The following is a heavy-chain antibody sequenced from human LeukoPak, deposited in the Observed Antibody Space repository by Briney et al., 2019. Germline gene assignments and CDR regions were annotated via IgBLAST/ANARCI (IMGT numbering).Heavy chain of an antibody. Sequence: GGSLRLSCAASGFTFSSYAMSWVRQAPGKGLEWVSAISGSGGSTYYADSAKGRFTISRDNSKNTLYLQMNSLRAEDTAVYYCASHPRIAAAVDYWGQGTLVTVSS. V-gene: IGHV3-23*01. CDR2: ISGSGGST. D-gene: IGHD6-13*01. J-gene: IGHJ4*02. CDR1: GFTFSSYA. CDR3: ASHPRIAAAVDY.